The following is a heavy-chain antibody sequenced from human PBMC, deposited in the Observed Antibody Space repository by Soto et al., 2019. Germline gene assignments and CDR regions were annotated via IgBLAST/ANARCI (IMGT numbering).Heavy chain of an antibody. CDR2: INHSGST. CDR3: ARGYYGSGRDFDY. Sequence: QVQLQQWGAGLLKPSETLSLTCAVYGGSFSGYYWSWIRQPPGKGLEWIGEINHSGSTNHNPSLKSRVTISVDTSKNQFSLKLSSVTAADTAVYYCARGYYGSGRDFDYWGQGTLVTVSS. J-gene: IGHJ4*02. D-gene: IGHD3-10*01. CDR1: GGSFSGYY. V-gene: IGHV4-34*01.